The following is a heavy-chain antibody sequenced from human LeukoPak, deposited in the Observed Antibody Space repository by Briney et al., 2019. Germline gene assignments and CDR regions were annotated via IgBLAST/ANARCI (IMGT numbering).Heavy chain of an antibody. CDR1: GYTFTSYY. V-gene: IGHV1-46*01. Sequence: ASVKVSCKASGYTFTSYYMHWVRQAPGQGLEWMGIINPSGGSTSYAQKFQGRVTITADESTSTAYMELSSLRSEDTAVYYCAAAVITTYWFDPWGQGTLVTVSS. CDR3: AAAVITTYWFDP. CDR2: INPSGGST. D-gene: IGHD3-22*01. J-gene: IGHJ5*02.